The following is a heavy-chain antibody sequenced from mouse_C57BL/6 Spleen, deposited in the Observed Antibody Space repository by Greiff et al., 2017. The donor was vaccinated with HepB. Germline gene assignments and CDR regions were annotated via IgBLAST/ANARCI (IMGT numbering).Heavy chain of an antibody. CDR1: GFTFSDYG. Sequence: EVKVVESGGGLVKPGGSLKLSCAASGFTFSDYGMHWVRQAPEKGLEWVAYISSGSSTIYYADTVKGRFTISRDNAKNTLFLQMTCLRSEDTAMYYCAREDYYGSSFYFDYWGQGTTLTVSS. J-gene: IGHJ2*01. D-gene: IGHD1-1*01. V-gene: IGHV5-17*01. CDR2: ISSGSSTI. CDR3: AREDYYGSSFYFDY.